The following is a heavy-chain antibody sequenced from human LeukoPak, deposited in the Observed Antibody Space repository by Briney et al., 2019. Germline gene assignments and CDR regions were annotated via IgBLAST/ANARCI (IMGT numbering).Heavy chain of an antibody. D-gene: IGHD6-13*01. CDR3: AKDHSSSWYYFDL. CDR1: GYTFSSYA. CDR2: ISGSGGST. V-gene: IGHV3-23*01. Sequence: SGGSLRLSCAASGYTFSSYAMSWVRQAPGKGLEWVSAISGSGGSTYYADSVKGRFTVSRGNSKNTLYLQMNSLRAEDTAVYYCAKDHSSSWYYFDLWGRGTLVTVSS. J-gene: IGHJ2*01.